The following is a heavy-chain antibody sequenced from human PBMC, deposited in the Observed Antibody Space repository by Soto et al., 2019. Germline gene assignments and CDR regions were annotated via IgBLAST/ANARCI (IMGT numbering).Heavy chain of an antibody. V-gene: IGHV4-30-4*01. CDR2: IYYSGST. CDR3: ARDGSGSYYTSNWYFDL. J-gene: IGHJ2*01. Sequence: QVQLQESGPGLVKPSQTLSLTCTVSGGSISSGDYYWSWIRQPPGKGLEWIGYIYYSGSTYYNPSLKSRVPISVDTSKNQFSLKLSSVTAADTAVYYCARDGSGSYYTSNWYFDLWGRGTLVTVSS. CDR1: GGSISSGDYY. D-gene: IGHD3-10*01.